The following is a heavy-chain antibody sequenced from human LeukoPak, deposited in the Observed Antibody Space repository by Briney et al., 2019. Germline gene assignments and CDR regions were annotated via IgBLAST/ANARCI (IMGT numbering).Heavy chain of an antibody. D-gene: IGHD3-10*01. Sequence: GRALRLSCEASGFTFSNYYMHWARQAPGKGLEWVHVMSYDGRTEHHADAVKSRFTSSTDNPKNTLYMQMNSLRIDDTAIYYCARDSYGMDLWGKGTTVTVSS. J-gene: IGHJ6*03. V-gene: IGHV3-30*04. CDR3: ARDSYGMDL. CDR1: GFTFSNYY. CDR2: MSYDGRTE.